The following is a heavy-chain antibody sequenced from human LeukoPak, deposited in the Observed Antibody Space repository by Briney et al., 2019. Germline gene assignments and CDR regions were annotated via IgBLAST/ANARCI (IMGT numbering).Heavy chain of an antibody. J-gene: IGHJ4*02. CDR2: IGTAGDT. CDR1: GFTFSSYD. Sequence: GGSLRLSCAAFGFTFSSYDMHWVRQATGKGLEWVSAIGTAGDTYYPGSVKGRFTISRENAKNSLYLQMNSLRAGDTAVYYCARAPGYCSSTSCYSLDYWGQGTLVTVSS. D-gene: IGHD2-2*01. CDR3: ARAPGYCSSTSCYSLDY. V-gene: IGHV3-13*01.